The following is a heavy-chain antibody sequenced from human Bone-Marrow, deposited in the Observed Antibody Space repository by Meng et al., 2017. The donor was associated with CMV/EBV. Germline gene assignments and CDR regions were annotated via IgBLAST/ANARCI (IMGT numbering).Heavy chain of an antibody. CDR1: GGSVSSGSYY. CDR3: AGGYYPYYGMDV. CDR2: IYYSGST. J-gene: IGHJ6*02. V-gene: IGHV4-61*01. D-gene: IGHD3-22*01. Sequence: ETLSLTCTVSGGSVSSGSYYWSWIRQPPGKGLEWIGYIYYSGSTNYNPSLKSRVTISVDTSKNQFSLKLSSVTAADTAVYYCAGGYYPYYGMDVWGQGTTVTVSS.